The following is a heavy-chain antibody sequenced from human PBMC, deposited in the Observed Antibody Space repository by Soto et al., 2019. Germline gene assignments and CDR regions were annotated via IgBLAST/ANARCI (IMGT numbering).Heavy chain of an antibody. Sequence: QVQLVQSGAEVKKPASSVKVSCKASGGTFSTYAIRWVRQAPGQGLEWMGGIIPIFGAANYAQKSQGSVTVTADKSTSTADVELSSLRSEDTAVYYCAAEVGNSGPPWACDMGGQGTVVTVSS. D-gene: IGHD1-26*01. CDR3: AAEVGNSGPPWACDM. J-gene: IGHJ3*02. CDR1: GGTFSTYA. CDR2: IIPIFGAA. V-gene: IGHV1-69*06.